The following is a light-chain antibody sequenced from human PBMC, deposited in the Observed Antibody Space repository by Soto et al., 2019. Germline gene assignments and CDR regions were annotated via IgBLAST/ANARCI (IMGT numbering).Light chain of an antibody. CDR2: GAS. J-gene: IGKJ1*01. Sequence: RVVNQFPTTPSVASGGRATLSCRASQIISDTLAWYQQKPGQAPRLLIYGASTRAPGFPARFSGSGSGTDFTLTISSLQSEDFAVYYCQQYNNWPWTFGQGTKVDIK. CDR3: QQYNNWPWT. CDR1: QIISDT. V-gene: IGKV3-15*01.